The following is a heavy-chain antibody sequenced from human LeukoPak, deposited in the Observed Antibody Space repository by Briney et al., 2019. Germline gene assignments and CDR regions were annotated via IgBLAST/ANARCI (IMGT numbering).Heavy chain of an antibody. CDR1: GFTFSDYY. CDR3: AKDPLFQPWIAFDI. V-gene: IGHV3-11*01. CDR2: ISISGSSI. D-gene: IGHD2-2*03. Sequence: PGGSLRLSCAASGFTFSDYYMTWIRQAPGKGLEWISYISISGSSIYYADSVKGRFTISRDNSMNTLYLQINSLRVADTAVFCAKDPLFQPWIAFDIWGQGTVVTVSS. J-gene: IGHJ3*02.